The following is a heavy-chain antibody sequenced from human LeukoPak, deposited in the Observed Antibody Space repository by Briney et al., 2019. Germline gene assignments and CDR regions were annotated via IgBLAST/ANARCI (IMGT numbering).Heavy chain of an antibody. CDR3: ARGERKMATGKVSDDY. V-gene: IGHV3-48*01. D-gene: IGHD5-24*01. Sequence: GGSLRLSCAASGFTFSSYSMNWVRQAPGKGLEWVSYISSSSSTIYYADSVKGRFTISRDNAKNSLYLQMNSLRAEDTAVYYCARGERKMATGKVSDDYWGQGTLVTVSS. CDR1: GFTFSSYS. J-gene: IGHJ4*02. CDR2: ISSSSSTI.